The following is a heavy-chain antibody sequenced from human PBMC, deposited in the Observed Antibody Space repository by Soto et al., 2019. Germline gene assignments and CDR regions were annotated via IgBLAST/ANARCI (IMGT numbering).Heavy chain of an antibody. Sequence: TSETLSLTCTVSGGSISSGGYYWSWIRQHPGKGLEWIGYIYYSGSTYYNPSLKSRVTISVDTSKNQFSLKLSSVTAADTVVYYCARDIGIAAAGGYYYYGMDVWGQGTTVTVSS. V-gene: IGHV4-31*03. CDR3: ARDIGIAAAGGYYYYGMDV. D-gene: IGHD6-13*01. CDR1: GGSISSGGYY. J-gene: IGHJ6*02. CDR2: IYYSGST.